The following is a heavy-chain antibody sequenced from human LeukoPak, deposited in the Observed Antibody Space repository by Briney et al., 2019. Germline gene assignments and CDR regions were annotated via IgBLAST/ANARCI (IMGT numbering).Heavy chain of an antibody. CDR2: IYYSGST. Sequence: SGTLSLTCGVSGGSISSTNWWSWVRQPPGKGLEWIGSIYYSGSTYYNPSLKSRVTISVDTPKNQFSLKLSSVTAADTAVYYCARWDSGSYSGYFDYWGQGTLVTVSS. D-gene: IGHD1-26*01. CDR3: ARWDSGSYSGYFDY. J-gene: IGHJ4*02. V-gene: IGHV4-4*02. CDR1: GGSISSTNW.